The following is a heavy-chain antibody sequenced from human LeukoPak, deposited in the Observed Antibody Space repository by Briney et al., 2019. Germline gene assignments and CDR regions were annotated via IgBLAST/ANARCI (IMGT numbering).Heavy chain of an antibody. J-gene: IGHJ4*02. CDR3: ARMAYSSSWYVDY. CDR2: ITGNSHTI. V-gene: IGHV3-48*01. CDR1: GFTFNTYS. Sequence: GGSLRLSCEASGFTFNTYSMNWVRQAPGKGLEWVSYITGNSHTIYYADSVKGRFTISRDNAKNSLHLQMNSLRAEDTAVYYCARMAYSSSWYVDYWGQGTLVTVSS. D-gene: IGHD6-13*01.